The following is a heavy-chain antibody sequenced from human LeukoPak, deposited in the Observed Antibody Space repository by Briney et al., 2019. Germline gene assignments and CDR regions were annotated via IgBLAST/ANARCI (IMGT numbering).Heavy chain of an antibody. D-gene: IGHD6-13*01. CDR1: GGSFSGYY. J-gene: IGHJ4*02. V-gene: IGHV4-34*01. Sequence: PSETLSLTCAVYGGSFSGYYWSWIRQPPGKGLEWIGEINHSGSTNYNPSLKSRVTISVDTSKNQFSLKLSSVTAADTAVYYCAAPKYSSSKDWGQGTLVTVSS. CDR3: AAPKYSSSKD. CDR2: INHSGST.